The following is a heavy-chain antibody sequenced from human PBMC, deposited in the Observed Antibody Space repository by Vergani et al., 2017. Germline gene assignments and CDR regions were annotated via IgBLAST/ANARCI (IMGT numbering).Heavy chain of an antibody. CDR1: GYPFTSSG. D-gene: IGHD6-19*01. V-gene: IGHV1-18*04. CDR3: AREQWLPIDYFDY. J-gene: IGHJ4*02. CDR2: LSAYTGNT. Sequence: QVQLVQSGAEVKTPGAPVKVSCKASGYPFTSSGISGAQQAPGQGLEWMGWLSAYTGNTNFAQKLQGRVTMTTDTSTSTAYMELRSLRSDDTAVYYCAREQWLPIDYFDYWGQGTLVTVSS.